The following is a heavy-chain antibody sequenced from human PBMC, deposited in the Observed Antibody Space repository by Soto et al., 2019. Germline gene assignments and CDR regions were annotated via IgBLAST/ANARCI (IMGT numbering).Heavy chain of an antibody. CDR2: IYYSGST. J-gene: IGHJ4*02. CDR3: AREPYYYDSSGYPELGYFDY. CDR1: GGSISSGGYY. D-gene: IGHD3-22*01. V-gene: IGHV4-31*03. Sequence: KTSETLSLTCTVSGGSISSGGYYWSWIRQHPGKGLEWIGYIYYSGSTYYNPSLKSRVTISVDTSKNQFSLKLSSVTAADTAVYYCAREPYYYDSSGYPELGYFDYWGQGTLVTVSS.